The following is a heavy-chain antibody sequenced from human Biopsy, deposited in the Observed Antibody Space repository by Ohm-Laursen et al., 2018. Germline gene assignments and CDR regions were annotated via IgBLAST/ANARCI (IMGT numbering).Heavy chain of an antibody. J-gene: IGHJ6*02. Sequence: SLRLSCTASGFSVNDNYMSWVRQAPGKGLEWVSFIYGDGRTFYADSVKGRFTISRDNAKNSLYLQRNSLRAEDTAVYYCTRLAYYYYYGMDVWGQGTTVTVSS. CDR1: GFSVNDNY. CDR3: TRLAYYYYYGMDV. D-gene: IGHD2-21*01. V-gene: IGHV3-66*01. CDR2: IYGDGRT.